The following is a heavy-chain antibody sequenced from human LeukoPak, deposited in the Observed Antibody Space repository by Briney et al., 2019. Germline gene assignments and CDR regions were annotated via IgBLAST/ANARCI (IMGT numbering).Heavy chain of an antibody. Sequence: SETLSLTCTVSGGSISSGSYYWSWIRQPAGKGLEWIGRIYTSGSTNYNPSLKSRVTISVDTSKNQFSLKLSSVTAADTAVYYCARDNYYDSSGPWGQGTLVTVYS. V-gene: IGHV4-61*02. D-gene: IGHD3-22*01. J-gene: IGHJ5*02. CDR3: ARDNYYDSSGP. CDR2: IYTSGST. CDR1: GGSISSGSYY.